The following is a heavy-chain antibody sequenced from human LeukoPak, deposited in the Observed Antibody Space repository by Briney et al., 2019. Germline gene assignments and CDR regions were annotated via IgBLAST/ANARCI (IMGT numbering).Heavy chain of an antibody. CDR1: GGSFSGYY. J-gene: IGHJ4*02. D-gene: IGHD6-19*01. CDR2: INHSGST. Sequence: PSETLSLTCAVYGGSFSGYYWSWIRQPPGKGLEWIGEINHSGSTNYNPSLKSRVTISVDTSKNQFSLKLSSVTAADTAVYYCARVPYSRGWSRFDYWGQGTLVTVSS. V-gene: IGHV4-34*01. CDR3: ARVPYSRGWSRFDY.